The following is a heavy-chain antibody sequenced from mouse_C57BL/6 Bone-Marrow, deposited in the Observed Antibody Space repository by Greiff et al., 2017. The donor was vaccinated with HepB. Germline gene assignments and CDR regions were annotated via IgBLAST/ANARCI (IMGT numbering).Heavy chain of an antibody. Sequence: QVQLQQPGAELVKPGASVKLSCKASGYTFTEYTIHWVKQRSGQGLEWIGWFYPGSGSIKYNEKFKDKATLTADKSSSTVYMELSRLTSEDSAVYFCARRPYYYGSSYYAMDYWGQGTSVTVSS. CDR1: GYTFTEYT. J-gene: IGHJ4*01. D-gene: IGHD1-1*01. V-gene: IGHV1-62-2*01. CDR3: ARRPYYYGSSYYAMDY. CDR2: FYPGSGSI.